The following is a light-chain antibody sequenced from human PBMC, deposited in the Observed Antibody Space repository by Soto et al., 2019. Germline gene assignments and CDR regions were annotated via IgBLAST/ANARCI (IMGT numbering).Light chain of an antibody. J-gene: IGKJ1*01. Sequence: DIQMTQSPSTLSASVGDRVTITCRASQRISSWLAWYQQKPGKAPKLLIYDASSLESGVPSRFSGSGSGTEFTLTISSLQPDDFATYYGQQYNSYSETVGQGTKVEIK. CDR2: DAS. V-gene: IGKV1-5*01. CDR1: QRISSW. CDR3: QQYNSYSET.